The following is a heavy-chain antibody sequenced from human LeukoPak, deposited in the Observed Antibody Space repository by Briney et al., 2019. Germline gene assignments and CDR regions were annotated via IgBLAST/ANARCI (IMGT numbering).Heavy chain of an antibody. CDR2: ISDGGGRT. CDR3: TKNQILDDSGSWYAF. V-gene: IGHV3-23*01. Sequence: GGSLRLSCGASGFTFSTNAMSWVRQAPGKGLEWVLGISDGGGRTFYAESVKGRFTVSRDNSKNTLYLRMNSLRAEDTAIYYCTKNQILDDSGSWYAFWGQGTLVTVSS. J-gene: IGHJ4*02. CDR1: GFTFSTNA. D-gene: IGHD6-13*01.